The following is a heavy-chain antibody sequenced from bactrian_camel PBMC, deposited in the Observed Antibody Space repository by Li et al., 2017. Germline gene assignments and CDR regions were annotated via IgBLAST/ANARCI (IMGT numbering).Heavy chain of an antibody. J-gene: IGHJ4*01. Sequence: VQLVESGGGLVQPGESLRLSCVASGITFSRHDMSWVRQAPGKEVEWVAGITSLPGLFRAASYADSVKGRFTISRDNAKDTLYLQMNSLKPEDTAVYYCAADVLTPLQSRPLRPACKSDRQYLNYWGQGTQVTVS. CDR2: ITSLPGLFRAA. V-gene: IGHV3S40*01. D-gene: IGHD2*01. CDR3: AADVLTPLQSRPLRPACKSDRQYLNY. CDR1: GITFSRHD.